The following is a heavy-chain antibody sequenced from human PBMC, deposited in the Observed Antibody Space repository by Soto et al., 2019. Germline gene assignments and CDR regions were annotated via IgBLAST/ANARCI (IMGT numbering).Heavy chain of an antibody. CDR3: ARGRHILTGYYKRYYYYGMDV. CDR1: GGSISSGDYY. J-gene: IGHJ6*02. D-gene: IGHD3-9*01. Sequence: SETLSLTCTVSGGSISSGDYYWSWIRQPPGKGLEWIGNIYYSGSTYYNPSLKSRVTISVDTSKNQFSLKLSSVTAADTAVYYCARGRHILTGYYKRYYYYGMDVWGQGTTVTVSS. V-gene: IGHV4-30-4*01. CDR2: IYYSGST.